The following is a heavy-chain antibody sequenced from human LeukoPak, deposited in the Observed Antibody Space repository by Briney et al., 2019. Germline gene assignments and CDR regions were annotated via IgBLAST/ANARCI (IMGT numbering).Heavy chain of an antibody. V-gene: IGHV3-23*01. CDR1: GFTFSSYS. D-gene: IGHD3-22*01. CDR3: AKRSSTSSGYFDF. Sequence: GGSVRLSCAASGFTFSSYSMNWVRQAPGKGLEWVSAITGSGAYTNYADSVKGRFTISRDNSKNTIYLQMNSLRAEDTAIYYCAKRSSTSSGYFDFWGRGTLVTVSS. J-gene: IGHJ4*02. CDR2: ITGSGAYT.